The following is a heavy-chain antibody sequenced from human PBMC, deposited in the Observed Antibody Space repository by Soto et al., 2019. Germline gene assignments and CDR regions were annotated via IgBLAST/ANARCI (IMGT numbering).Heavy chain of an antibody. V-gene: IGHV3-64*01. CDR2: ISGTGDST. D-gene: IGHD3-10*01. CDR3: ARRGYGLYFDY. CDR1: GFTFSSYA. J-gene: IGHJ4*02. Sequence: EVQLVESGGGLVQPGGSLRLSCAASGFTFSSYAMHWFRQAPGKGLEYVSVISGTGDSTYYANSVKGRFTISRDNSKNTLYLQMGSLRTEDMAVYYCARRGYGLYFDYWGQGTLVTVSS.